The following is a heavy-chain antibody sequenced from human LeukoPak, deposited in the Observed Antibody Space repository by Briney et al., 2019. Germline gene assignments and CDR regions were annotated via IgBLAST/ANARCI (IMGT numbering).Heavy chain of an antibody. CDR1: GFTFSRHA. CDR3: ANDYYGSGSYYNLFGY. CDR2: ISGSGGSI. Sequence: GGSLRLSCAGSGFTFSRHAVTWVRQAPGKRLEWVSTISGSGGSIYYAESVKGRFTTSRDNSKNTVYLQVNSLRAEDTAVYYCANDYYGSGSYYNLFGYWGQGTLVTVSS. V-gene: IGHV3-23*01. D-gene: IGHD3-10*01. J-gene: IGHJ4*02.